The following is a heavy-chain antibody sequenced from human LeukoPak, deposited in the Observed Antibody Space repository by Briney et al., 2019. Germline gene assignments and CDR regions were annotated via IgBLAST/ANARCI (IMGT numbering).Heavy chain of an antibody. CDR3: ARVLAAARYYYYGMDV. J-gene: IGHJ6*02. CDR2: IYYSGST. D-gene: IGHD6-13*01. Sequence: SETLSLTCTASGGTISSYYWSWVRQPPGKGLEWIGHIYYSGSTNYNPSLKIRVTRSVDTSKNQFSLKLSSVTAADTAVYYCARVLAAARYYYYGMDVWGQGTTVTVSS. V-gene: IGHV4-59*01. CDR1: GGTISSYY.